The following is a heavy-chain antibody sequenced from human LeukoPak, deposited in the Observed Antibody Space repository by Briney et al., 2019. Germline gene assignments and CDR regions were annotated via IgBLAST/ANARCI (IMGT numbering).Heavy chain of an antibody. CDR2: FDPEDGET. D-gene: IGHD3-10*01. Sequence: GASVKLSCKVSGYTLTELSMHWVRQAPGKGLEWMGGFDPEDGETIYAQKFQGRVTMTEDTSTDTAYMELSSLRAEDTAVYYCATELLMVREVNSGAFDIWGQGTMVTVSS. V-gene: IGHV1-24*01. CDR3: ATELLMVREVNSGAFDI. CDR1: GYTLTELS. J-gene: IGHJ3*02.